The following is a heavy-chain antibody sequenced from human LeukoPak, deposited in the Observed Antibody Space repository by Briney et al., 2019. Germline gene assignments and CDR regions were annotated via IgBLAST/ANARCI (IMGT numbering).Heavy chain of an antibody. CDR2: IYTSGST. J-gene: IGHJ5*02. CDR3: ARAEWELHFGP. D-gene: IGHD1-26*01. CDR1: GGSISSGSYY. V-gene: IGHV4-61*02. Sequence: SQTLSLTCTVSGGSISSGSYYWSWIRQPAGKGLEWIGRIYTSGSTNYNPSLKSRVTISVDTSKNQFSLKLSSVTAADTAVYYCARAEWELHFGPWGQGTLVTVSS.